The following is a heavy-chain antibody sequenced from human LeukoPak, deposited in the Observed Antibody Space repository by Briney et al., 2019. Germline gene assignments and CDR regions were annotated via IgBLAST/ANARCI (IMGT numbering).Heavy chain of an antibody. V-gene: IGHV1-18*04. CDR2: ISAYNGNT. CDR3: ARDQLQTFGY. D-gene: IGHD4-11*01. Sequence: ASVKVSCKASGYTFTGYYMHWVRQAPGQGLEWMGWISAYNGNTNYAQKLQGRVTMTTDTSTSTAYMELRSLRSDDTAVYYCARDQLQTFGYWGQGTLVTVSS. J-gene: IGHJ4*02. CDR1: GYTFTGYY.